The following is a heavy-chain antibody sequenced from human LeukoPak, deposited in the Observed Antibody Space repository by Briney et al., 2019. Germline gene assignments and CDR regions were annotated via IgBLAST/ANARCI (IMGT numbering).Heavy chain of an antibody. V-gene: IGHV3-30-3*01. CDR2: ISYDGSNK. J-gene: IGHJ4*02. CDR1: GFTFSSYA. D-gene: IGHD5-18*01. Sequence: GGSLRLSCAASGFTFSSYAMHWVRQAPGKGLEWVAVISYDGSNKYYADSVKGRFTISRDNSKNTLYLQMNSLRAEDTAVYYCAGVDTAMPTGDYWGQGTLVTVSS. CDR3: AGVDTAMPTGDY.